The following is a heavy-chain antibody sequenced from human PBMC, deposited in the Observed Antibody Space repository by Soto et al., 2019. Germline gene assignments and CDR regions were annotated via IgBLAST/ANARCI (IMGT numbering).Heavy chain of an antibody. J-gene: IGHJ5*02. CDR3: ASALYCSGGSCSCDP. V-gene: IGHV4-61*01. CDR1: GGSVSSGNYY. CDR2: IYYTGST. Sequence: QVQLQESGPGLVKPSETLSLTCTVSGGSVSSGNYYWSWIRQPPGKGLEWIGFIYYTGSTSYNPSLKRRLTLSMDTSQTQSALKLTSVTAADPAAYYCASALYCSGGSCSCDPWAQGTLVTVSS. D-gene: IGHD2-15*01.